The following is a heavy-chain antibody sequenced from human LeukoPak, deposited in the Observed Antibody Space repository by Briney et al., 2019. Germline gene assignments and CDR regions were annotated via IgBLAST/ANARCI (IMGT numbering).Heavy chain of an antibody. CDR1: GDSIY. J-gene: IGHJ4*02. CDR3: AVVTSHPRYFDH. D-gene: IGHD2-21*02. CDR2: VYYSGAT. V-gene: IGHV4-59*01. Sequence: LETLSLTCSVSGDSIYWSWVRQSPGKGLQWIGTVYYSGATNYNPSLASRVTMSLDMSKSQFSLKLSSVTAADTAIYYCAVVTSHPRYFDHWGQGTLITVSS.